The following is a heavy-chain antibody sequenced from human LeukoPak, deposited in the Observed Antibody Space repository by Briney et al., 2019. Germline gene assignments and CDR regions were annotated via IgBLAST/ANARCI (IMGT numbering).Heavy chain of an antibody. J-gene: IGHJ3*02. CDR1: GGSISSYY. V-gene: IGHV4-4*07. D-gene: IGHD2-2*01. CDR2: IYTSGST. CDR3: ARDYCSSTSCYGGFDAFDI. Sequence: SETLSLICTVSGGSISSYYWSWIRQPAGKGLEWIGRIYTSGSTNYNPSLKSRVTMSVDTSKNQFSLKLSSVTAADTAVYYCARDYCSSTSCYGGFDAFDIWGQGTMVTVSS.